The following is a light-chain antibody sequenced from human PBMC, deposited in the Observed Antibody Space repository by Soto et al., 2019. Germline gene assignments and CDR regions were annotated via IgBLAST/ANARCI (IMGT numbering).Light chain of an antibody. CDR1: ETISTF. CDR2: GAS. CDR3: QQFFSAVLI. V-gene: IGKV1-39*01. J-gene: IGKJ4*01. Sequence: DIQLTQSPSSLSASLGDSITITCRASETISTFLNWYQVQPGKAPRLLVYGASYLQVGVPVRFRASGSGTLFTLTIDNLQREDLASYFCQQFFSAVLIFGGGTRVDI.